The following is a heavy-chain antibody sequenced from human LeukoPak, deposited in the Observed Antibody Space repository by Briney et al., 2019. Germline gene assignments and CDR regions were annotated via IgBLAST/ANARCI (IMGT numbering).Heavy chain of an antibody. V-gene: IGHV1-46*01. J-gene: IGHJ4*02. CDR1: GYTFTSYY. CDR2: INPSGGST. D-gene: IGHD6-13*01. Sequence: APVKVSCKASGYTFTSYYMHWVRQAPGQGLEWMGIINPSGGSTSYAQKFQGRVTMTRDMSTSTVYMELSSLRSEDTAVYYCARDPPSGVYSSSWLDYWGQGTLVTVSS. CDR3: ARDPPSGVYSSSWLDY.